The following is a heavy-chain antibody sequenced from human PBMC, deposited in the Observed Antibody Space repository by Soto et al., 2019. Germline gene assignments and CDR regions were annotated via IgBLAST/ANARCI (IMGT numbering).Heavy chain of an antibody. V-gene: IGHV1-18*04. CDR2: ISAYNGNT. Sequence: ASVKVSCKASGYTFTSYGISWVRQAPGQGLEWMGWISAYNGNTNYAQKLQGRVTMATDTSTSTAYMELRSLRSDDTAVYYCAREGGYSGYPYYYDYGMDVWGQGTTVTVS. CDR1: GYTFTSYG. D-gene: IGHD5-12*01. J-gene: IGHJ6*02. CDR3: AREGGYSGYPYYYDYGMDV.